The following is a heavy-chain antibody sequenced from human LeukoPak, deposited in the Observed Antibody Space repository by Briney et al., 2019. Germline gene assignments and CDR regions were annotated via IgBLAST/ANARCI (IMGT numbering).Heavy chain of an antibody. CDR1: GGSISSSSYY. CDR2: IYYSGST. V-gene: IGHV4-39*07. Sequence: PSETLSLTCTDSGGSISSSSYYWGWIRQPPGKGLEWIGSIYYSGSTYYNPSLKSRVTISVDTSKNQFSLKLSSVTAADTAVYYCARGFGWSVTMSWFDPWGQGTLVTVSS. D-gene: IGHD4-17*01. J-gene: IGHJ5*02. CDR3: ARGFGWSVTMSWFDP.